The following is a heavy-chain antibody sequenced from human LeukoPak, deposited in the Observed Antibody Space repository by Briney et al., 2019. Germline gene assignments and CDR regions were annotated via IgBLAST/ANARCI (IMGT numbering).Heavy chain of an antibody. J-gene: IGHJ4*02. CDR3: ARASGTDSSGYLQIDY. Sequence: PGGSLRLSCAASGFTFSRSWMHWVRQAPGKGLVWLSRINSDGGDTTYADSVKGRFTISRDNAKNTVYLQMNSLRAEDTAMYYCARASGTDSSGYLQIDYWGQGTLVTVSS. D-gene: IGHD3-22*01. V-gene: IGHV3-74*01. CDR1: GFTFSRSW. CDR2: INSDGGDT.